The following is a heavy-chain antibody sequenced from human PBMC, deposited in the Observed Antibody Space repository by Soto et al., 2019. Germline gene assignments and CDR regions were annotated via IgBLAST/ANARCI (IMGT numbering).Heavy chain of an antibody. J-gene: IGHJ6*02. D-gene: IGHD5-18*01. CDR1: GDSISSSSYY. CDR2: IYYSGST. Sequence: PSETLSLTCTVSGDSISSSSYYWCWIRQPPGKGLEWIGYIYYSGSTYYNPSLKSRVTISVDMSKNQFSLKLSSVTAADTAVYYCASDTAMVTVEGYYYYGMDVWGQGTTVTVSS. CDR3: ASDTAMVTVEGYYYYGMDV. V-gene: IGHV4-30-4*01.